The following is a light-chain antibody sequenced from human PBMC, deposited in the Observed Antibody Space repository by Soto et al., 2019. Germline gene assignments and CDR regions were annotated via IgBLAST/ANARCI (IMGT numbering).Light chain of an antibody. J-gene: IGKJ1*01. Sequence: EIVVTQSPATLSLSPGERATLSCRASQSVSSYLAWYQQKPGQAPRLLIYDASNRATGIPARFSGSGSGTDFTLTISSLEPEDFAVYYCQQRSNWPPWTFGQGTKVEIQ. V-gene: IGKV3-11*01. CDR1: QSVSSY. CDR2: DAS. CDR3: QQRSNWPPWT.